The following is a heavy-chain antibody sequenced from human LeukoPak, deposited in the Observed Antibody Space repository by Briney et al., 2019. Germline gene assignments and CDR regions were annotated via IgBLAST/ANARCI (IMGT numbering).Heavy chain of an antibody. V-gene: IGHV3-30*18. Sequence: GGPLRLSCAASGFTFSSYGMHWVRQAPGKGLEGVAVISYDGSNKYYADSVKGRFTISRDNSKNTLYLQMNSLRAEDTAVYYCAKGYCSSTSCYKSYFDYWGQGTLVTVSS. CDR3: AKGYCSSTSCYKSYFDY. J-gene: IGHJ4*02. CDR2: ISYDGSNK. D-gene: IGHD2-2*02. CDR1: GFTFSSYG.